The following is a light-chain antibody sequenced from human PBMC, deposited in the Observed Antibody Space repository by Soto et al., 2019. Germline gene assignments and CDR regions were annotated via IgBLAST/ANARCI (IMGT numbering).Light chain of an antibody. CDR1: QDIRNS. V-gene: IGKV1-27*01. J-gene: IGKJ4*01. CDR2: AAS. CDR3: QKYNSAPLT. Sequence: DIQMTQTPSSLSASVGDRVTITCRASQDIRNSLAWYQQKPGKVPKLLIYAASTLQSGVPSRFSGGGSGTDFTLTISSLQPEDVATYSCQKYNSAPLTFGGGTKVDIK.